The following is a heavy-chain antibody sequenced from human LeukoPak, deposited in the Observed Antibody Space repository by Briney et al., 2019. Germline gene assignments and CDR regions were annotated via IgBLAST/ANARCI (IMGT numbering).Heavy chain of an antibody. Sequence: TGGSLRLSCAASGFTFSSYGMSWVRQPPGKGLEWIGNIFYSGSTYYSPSLKSRVTISLDTSRNQFSLKLTSVTAADTAVYYCAKSNGYGLVDIWGQGTMVTVSS. CDR1: GFTFSSYG. CDR2: IFYSGST. V-gene: IGHV4-59*12. D-gene: IGHD3-10*01. J-gene: IGHJ3*02. CDR3: AKSNGYGLVDI.